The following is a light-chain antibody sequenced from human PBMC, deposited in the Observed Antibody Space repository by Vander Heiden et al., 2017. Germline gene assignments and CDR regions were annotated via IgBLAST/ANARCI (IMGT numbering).Light chain of an antibody. Sequence: DTQMTQSPSSLSASVGDKVTIACRASQDIGNFLAWFQQIPGKAPKSLIYAASGLHHGVPSRFSARGSGRDFSLTITGLQPEDAAVYYCQQYYSFPLTFGQGTKVDVK. V-gene: IGKV1-16*01. CDR3: QQYYSFPLT. CDR2: AAS. CDR1: QDIGNF. J-gene: IGKJ1*01.